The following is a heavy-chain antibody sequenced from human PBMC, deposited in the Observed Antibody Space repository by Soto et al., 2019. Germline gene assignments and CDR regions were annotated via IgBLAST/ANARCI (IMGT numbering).Heavy chain of an antibody. CDR1: GFTFSSYS. D-gene: IGHD5-18*01. V-gene: IGHV3-48*01. CDR2: ISTSSRTI. J-gene: IGHJ4*02. Sequence: EVQLVESGGGLVQPGGSLRLSCAASGFTFSSYSLNWVRQAPGKGLEWVSYISTSSRTIYYADSVKGRFTISRDNATNSLYLQMNRLKAEGTAVDSCESEGGYSYGYHYWGQGTLVTVTS. CDR3: ESEGGYSYGYHY.